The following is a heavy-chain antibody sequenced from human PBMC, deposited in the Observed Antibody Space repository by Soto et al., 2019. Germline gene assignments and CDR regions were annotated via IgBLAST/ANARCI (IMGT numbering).Heavy chain of an antibody. Sequence: QVQLVQSGAEVKKPGSSVKVSCKASGGTFSSYSINWVRQAPGQGLEWMGEIIPIFGTANYARKFQGRVTITADESTSTASMELSSLRSEDTAMYYCARDGGRHSGGIDYWGQGTVVTVSS. D-gene: IGHD1-26*01. CDR2: IIPIFGTA. V-gene: IGHV1-69*01. CDR1: GGTFSSYS. CDR3: ARDGGRHSGGIDY. J-gene: IGHJ4*02.